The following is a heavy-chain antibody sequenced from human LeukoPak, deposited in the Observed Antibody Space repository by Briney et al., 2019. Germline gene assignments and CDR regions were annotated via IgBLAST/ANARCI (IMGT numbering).Heavy chain of an antibody. CDR2: ISGSGGST. CDR1: GFTFSSYA. J-gene: IGHJ4*02. D-gene: IGHD7-27*01. Sequence: GGSLRLSCAASGFTFSSYAMSWVRQAPGKGLGWVSAISGSGGSTYYADSVKGRFTISRDNSKNTLYLQMNSLRAEDTAVYYCAKDGKENWGQDEGFDYWGQGTLVTVSS. CDR3: AKDGKENWGQDEGFDY. V-gene: IGHV3-23*01.